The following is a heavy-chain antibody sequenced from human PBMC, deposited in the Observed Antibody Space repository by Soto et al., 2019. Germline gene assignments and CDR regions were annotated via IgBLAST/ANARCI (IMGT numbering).Heavy chain of an antibody. CDR1: GFTFSSCA. V-gene: IGHV3-30-3*01. CDR3: ARDGPPLDY. CDR2: ISYDGSNK. J-gene: IGHJ4*02. Sequence: LRISCAASGFTFSSCAMHCVRQAPGKGLDWVAVISYDGSNKYYADSVKGRFTISRGNSKNTLYLQMNSLRAEDTAVYYCARDGPPLDYWGQGTLVTVSS.